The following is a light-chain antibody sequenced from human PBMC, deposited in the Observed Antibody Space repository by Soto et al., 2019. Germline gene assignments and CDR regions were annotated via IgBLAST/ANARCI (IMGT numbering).Light chain of an antibody. CDR1: QSVLYRSNNKNY. J-gene: IGKJ3*01. V-gene: IGKV4-1*01. CDR3: NQYYTTHYT. CDR2: WAS. Sequence: DIVMTQSPDSLAVSLGERTTINCKSSQSVLYRSNNKNYLAWYQQKPRQPPKLLIQWASTRESRLPARLNGSGSGPDFTLTINGVEPEDVAVYYCNQYYTTHYTFWPVKIVDIE.